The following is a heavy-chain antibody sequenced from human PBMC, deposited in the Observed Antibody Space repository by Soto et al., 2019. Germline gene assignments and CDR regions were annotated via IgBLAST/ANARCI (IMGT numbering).Heavy chain of an antibody. CDR1: GYNFTNSW. J-gene: IGHJ4*02. CDR2: IYPGDSDT. CDR3: AIHVCSGGSCYHAFDY. D-gene: IGHD2-15*01. V-gene: IGHV5-51*01. Sequence: EVQLVQSGAEMKKPGEALNISCKGSGYNFTNSWIGWVRQMPAKGLELMGIIYPGDSDTRYSPSFQGQVTISAAKSISTAYLQCISLQASDTAMYYCAIHVCSGGSCYHAFDYWGQGTLVTVSP.